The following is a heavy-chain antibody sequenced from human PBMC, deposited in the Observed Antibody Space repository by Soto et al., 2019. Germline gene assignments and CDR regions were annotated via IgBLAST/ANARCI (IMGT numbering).Heavy chain of an antibody. D-gene: IGHD3-22*01. V-gene: IGHV4-34*01. Sequence: PSETLSLTCAVYGGSFSDYSWTWIRQPPGKGLEWIGEINDSGSTNYTPSLERRVTISRDTSKNRFSLKLSSVTAADTAVYYCARGSHKLHSYDSSGFYHYVDYWGQGSLVXVS. J-gene: IGHJ4*02. CDR3: ARGSHKLHSYDSSGFYHYVDY. CDR2: INDSGST. CDR1: GGSFSDYS.